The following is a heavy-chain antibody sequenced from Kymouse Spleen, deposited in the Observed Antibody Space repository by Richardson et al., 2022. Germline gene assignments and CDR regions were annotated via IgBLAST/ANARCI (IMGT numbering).Heavy chain of an antibody. V-gene: IGHV3-48*02. CDR1: GFTFSSYS. Sequence: EVQLVESGGGLVQPGGSLRLSCAASGFTFSSYSMNWVRQAPGKGLEWVSYISSSSSTIYYADSVKGRFTISRDNAKNSLYLQMNSLRDEDTAVYYCARHVLLWFGTYFDYWGQGTLVTVSS. D-gene: IGHD3-10*01. CDR3: ARHVLLWFGTYFDY. J-gene: IGHJ4*02. CDR2: ISSSSSTI.